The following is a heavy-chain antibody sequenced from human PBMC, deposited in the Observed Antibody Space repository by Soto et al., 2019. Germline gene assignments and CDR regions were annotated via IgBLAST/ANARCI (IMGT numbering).Heavy chain of an antibody. CDR2: IIPMFGST. CDR3: ARDFRARLSWRAVYLDD. Sequence: QVPLVQSGAEIKKPGSSLKVSCKTSGGNLSTHAISWVRQAPGQGLEYLGGIIPMFGSTNYAQKFQGRVTITADKSPSTPYLELSGLRSEDTAVYYCARDFRARLSWRAVYLDDWDQGTLVTVSS. V-gene: IGHV1-69*06. CDR1: GGNLSTHA. J-gene: IGHJ4*02. D-gene: IGHD3-10*01.